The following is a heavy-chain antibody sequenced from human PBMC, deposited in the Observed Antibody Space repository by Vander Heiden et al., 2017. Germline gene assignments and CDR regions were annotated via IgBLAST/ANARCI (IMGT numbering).Heavy chain of an antibody. V-gene: IGHV3-7*01. Sequence: EVQLVESGGGLVQPGGSLRLSCAASGFTFSSYWMSWVRQAPGKGLEWVANIKQDGSEKYYVDSVKGRFTISRDNAKNSLYLQMNSLRAEDTAVYYCARESRGYDFGAFDIWCQGTMVTVSS. CDR1: GFTFSSYW. J-gene: IGHJ3*02. CDR2: IKQDGSEK. CDR3: ARESRGYDFGAFDI. D-gene: IGHD5-12*01.